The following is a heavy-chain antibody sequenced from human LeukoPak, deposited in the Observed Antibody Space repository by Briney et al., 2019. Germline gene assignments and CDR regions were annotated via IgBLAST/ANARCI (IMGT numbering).Heavy chain of an antibody. CDR1: GFTFSSFA. CDR2: ISGSGDNT. CDR3: AKDSRITIGGTSIY. V-gene: IGHV3-23*01. Sequence: GGSLRLSCAASGFTFSSFAMSWVRQAPGKGLEWVSAISGSGDNTYNADSVKGRFTVSRDNSKNTLYLQVNSLGAEDTAVYYCAKDSRITIGGTSIYWGQGTLVIVSS. D-gene: IGHD6-13*01. J-gene: IGHJ4*02.